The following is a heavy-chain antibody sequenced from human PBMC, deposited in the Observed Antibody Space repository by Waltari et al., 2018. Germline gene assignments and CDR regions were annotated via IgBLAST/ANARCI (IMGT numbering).Heavy chain of an antibody. V-gene: IGHV1-69-2*01. CDR3: ARGPVGAAIWFDL. CDR1: GYTFTDHY. D-gene: IGHD1-26*01. J-gene: IGHJ5*02. CDR2: FDPDDEST. Sequence: EVQLVQSGAEVKMPGATVKVSCKASGYTFTDHYIHWLQQAPGKGPEWMGRFDPDDESTIFAPRFQGIVTITADTSTDTGHMELTSLTSEDTAVYYFARGPVGAAIWFDLWGQGTLVSVSS.